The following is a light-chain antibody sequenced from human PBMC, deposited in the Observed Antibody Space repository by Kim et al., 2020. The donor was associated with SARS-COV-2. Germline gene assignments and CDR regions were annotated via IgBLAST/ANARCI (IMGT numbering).Light chain of an antibody. Sequence: SSELTQDPDVSVALGQTVTITCQGDSLINYYATWYQQRPGQAPLLVAYGRNDRPSGIPGRFSASSSGNTASLTITGAQAEDEADYYCNSRDNGGHHLLFG. J-gene: IGLJ2*01. CDR1: SLINYY. CDR2: GRN. CDR3: NSRDNGGHHLL. V-gene: IGLV3-19*01.